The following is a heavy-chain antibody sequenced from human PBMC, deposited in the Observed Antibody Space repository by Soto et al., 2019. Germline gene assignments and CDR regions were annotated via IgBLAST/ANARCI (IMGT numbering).Heavy chain of an antibody. Sequence: ETLSLTCDVSGYSMKTGYYWGWIRQPPGKGLEWIGSMYHSGRTYNNPSLKSRVTISIDTSKNQLSLRLSSVTAADTAVYYCARDGGATLDYWGQGTRVTVSS. V-gene: IGHV4-38-2*02. CDR2: MYHSGRT. J-gene: IGHJ4*02. CDR1: GYSMKTGYY. CDR3: ARDGGATLDY. D-gene: IGHD1-26*01.